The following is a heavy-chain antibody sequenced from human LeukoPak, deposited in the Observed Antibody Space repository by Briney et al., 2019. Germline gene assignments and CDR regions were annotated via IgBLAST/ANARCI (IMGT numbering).Heavy chain of an antibody. D-gene: IGHD4-23*01. CDR1: GYTFINYG. CDR3: ARAGGNSDYYYMDV. Sequence: ASVKVSCKASGYTFINYGISWVRQAPGQGLEWVGWISGYDGNTNYAQEVQGRVTMTTDTSSSTAYMELRSLSSDDTAVYYCARAGGNSDYYYMDVWGRGSTVTVSS. V-gene: IGHV1-18*01. J-gene: IGHJ6*03. CDR2: ISGYDGNT.